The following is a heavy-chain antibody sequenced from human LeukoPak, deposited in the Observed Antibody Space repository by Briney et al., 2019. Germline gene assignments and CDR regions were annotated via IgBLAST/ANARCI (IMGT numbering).Heavy chain of an antibody. D-gene: IGHD3-22*01. CDR3: ARRAGDYSHPYDY. J-gene: IGHJ4*02. Sequence: GGSLRLSCAASGLTVSPNCMSWVRQAPGKGLEWVSFIYSGGSTYYTDSVKGRFTISRDNSKNTLYLQMNSPRAEDTAVYYCARRAGDYSHPYDYWGQGILVTVSS. CDR2: IYSGGST. V-gene: IGHV3-53*01. CDR1: GLTVSPNC.